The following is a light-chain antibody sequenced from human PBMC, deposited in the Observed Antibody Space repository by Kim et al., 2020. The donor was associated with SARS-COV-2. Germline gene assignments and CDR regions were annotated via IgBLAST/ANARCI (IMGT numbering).Light chain of an antibody. CDR2: DVS. V-gene: IGLV2-14*04. CDR1: SNDVGAYNY. CDR3: SSYTGSSTVV. Sequence: GQSITISCTGTSNDVGAYNYVSCYQQHPGKAPKLVVYDVSKRPSGVSNRFAGSKSSDTASLTVSGRQTEDEANYYWSSYTGSSTVVFGGGTQLTVL. J-gene: IGLJ2*01.